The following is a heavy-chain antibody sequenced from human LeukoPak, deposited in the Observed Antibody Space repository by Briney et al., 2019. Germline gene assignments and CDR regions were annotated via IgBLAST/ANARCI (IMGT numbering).Heavy chain of an antibody. J-gene: IGHJ4*02. V-gene: IGHV4-34*01. D-gene: IGHD3-22*01. Sequence: SETLSLTCAVYGGSFSSHYWSWIRQPPGKGLEWIGEIYHSGSTNYNSSLRSRVTISVDTSKNQFSLKLSSGTDADTAVYYCARKAPYSSDSSGPLGTYYFDYRGQGTLGTVSS. CDR1: GGSFSSHY. CDR3: ARKAPYSSDSSGPLGTYYFDY. CDR2: IYHSGST.